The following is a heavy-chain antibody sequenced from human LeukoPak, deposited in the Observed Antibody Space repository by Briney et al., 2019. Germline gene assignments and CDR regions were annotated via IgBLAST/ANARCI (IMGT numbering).Heavy chain of an antibody. V-gene: IGHV1-69*05. CDR1: GGTFSSYA. CDR2: IIPIFGTA. J-gene: IGHJ4*02. CDR3: AREDNWKGFDY. Sequence: EASVKVSCKASGGTFSSYAISWVRQAPGQGLEWMGGIIPIFGTANYAQKFQGRVTITTDGSTSTAYMELSSLRSEDTAVYYCAREDNWKGFDYWGQGTLVTVSS. D-gene: IGHD1-20*01.